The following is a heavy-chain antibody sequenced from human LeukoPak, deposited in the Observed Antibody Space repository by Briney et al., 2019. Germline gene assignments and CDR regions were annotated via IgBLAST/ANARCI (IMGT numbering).Heavy chain of an antibody. CDR2: INHSGST. CDR3: ARGRRSSWYSF. CDR1: GGSFSGYY. Sequence: SETLSLTCAVYGGSFSGYYWSWIRQPPGKGLEWIGEINHSGSTNYNPSLKSRVTIPVDTSKNQFSLRLSSVTAADTAVYYCARGRRSSWYSFWGQGTLVTVSS. V-gene: IGHV4-34*01. J-gene: IGHJ4*02. D-gene: IGHD6-13*01.